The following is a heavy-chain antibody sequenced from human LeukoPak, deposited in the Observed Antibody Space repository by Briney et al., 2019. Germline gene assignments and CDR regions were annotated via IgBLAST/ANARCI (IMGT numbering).Heavy chain of an antibody. Sequence: PSETLSLTCTVSGGSIMSTSYYWGWIRQSPGKGLEWIGSIYNSGSTYYNPSLRSRVTISVDTSKNQFSLKLSSVTAADTAVYYCARDLQQWLVRYYFDYWGQGTLVTVSS. CDR3: ARDLQQWLVRYYFDY. V-gene: IGHV4-39*07. CDR2: IYNSGST. CDR1: GGSIMSTSYY. J-gene: IGHJ4*02. D-gene: IGHD6-19*01.